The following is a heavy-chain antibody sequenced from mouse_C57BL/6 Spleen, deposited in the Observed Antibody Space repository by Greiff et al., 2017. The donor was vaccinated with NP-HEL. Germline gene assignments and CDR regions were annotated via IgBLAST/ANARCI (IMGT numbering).Heavy chain of an antibody. Sequence: QVQLQQSGAELARPGASVKLSCKASGYTFTSYGISWVKQRTGQGLEWIGEIYPRSGNTYYNEKFKGKATLTADKSSSTAYMELRSLTSEDSAVYFCAKYANGDPYWYFDVWGTGTTVTVSS. CDR2: IYPRSGNT. D-gene: IGHD4-1*01. V-gene: IGHV1-81*01. CDR3: AKYANGDPYWYFDV. J-gene: IGHJ1*03. CDR1: GYTFTSYG.